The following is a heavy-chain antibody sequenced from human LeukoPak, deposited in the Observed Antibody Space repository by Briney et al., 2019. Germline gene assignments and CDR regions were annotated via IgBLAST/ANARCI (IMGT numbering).Heavy chain of an antibody. Sequence: GGFLRLSCAASGFTFSSYSMNWVRQAPGKGLEWVSSISSSSSYIYYADSVKGRFTISRDNAKNSLYLQMNSLRAEDTAVYYCARDLRTVTVFDYWGQGTLVTVSS. CDR1: GFTFSSYS. CDR3: ARDLRTVTVFDY. D-gene: IGHD3/OR15-3a*01. CDR2: ISSSSSYI. J-gene: IGHJ4*02. V-gene: IGHV3-21*01.